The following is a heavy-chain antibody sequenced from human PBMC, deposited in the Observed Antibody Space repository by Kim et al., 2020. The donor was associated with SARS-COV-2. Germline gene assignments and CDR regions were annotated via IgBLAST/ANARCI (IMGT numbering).Heavy chain of an antibody. J-gene: IGHJ4*02. Sequence: QKLQGRVTMTTDTSTSTAYMELRSLRSDDTAVYYCARGWVSGNTQPYFDYWGQGTLVTVSS. D-gene: IGHD6-13*01. V-gene: IGHV1-18*01. CDR3: ARGWVSGNTQPYFDY.